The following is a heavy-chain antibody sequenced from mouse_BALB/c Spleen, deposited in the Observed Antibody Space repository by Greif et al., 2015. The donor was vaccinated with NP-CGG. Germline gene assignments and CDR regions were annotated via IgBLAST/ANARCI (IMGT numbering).Heavy chain of an antibody. V-gene: IGHV1-84*02. CDR2: IYPGSGNT. CDR3: ARRTGTEAMDY. Sequence: VQLQQSGPELVKPGASVKISCKASGYTFTDYYINWVKQKPGQGLEWIGWIYPGSGNTKYNEKFKGKATLTVDTSSSTAYMQLSSLTSGDTAVYFCARRTGTEAMDYWGQGTSVTVSS. D-gene: IGHD4-1*01. CDR1: GYTFTDYY. J-gene: IGHJ4*01.